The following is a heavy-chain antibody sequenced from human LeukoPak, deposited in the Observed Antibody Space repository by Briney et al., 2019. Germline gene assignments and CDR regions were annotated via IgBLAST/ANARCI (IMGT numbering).Heavy chain of an antibody. V-gene: IGHV4-39*07. J-gene: IGHJ5*02. Sequence: PSETLSLTCTVSGGAISSSSYYWGWIRQPPGKGLEWIGSIYYSGSTYYNPSLKSRVTISVDTSKNQFSLKLSSVTAADTAVYYCAREGCSGGRCYENWFDPWGQGTLVTVSS. CDR1: GGAISSSSYY. CDR3: AREGCSGGRCYENWFDP. D-gene: IGHD2-15*01. CDR2: IYYSGST.